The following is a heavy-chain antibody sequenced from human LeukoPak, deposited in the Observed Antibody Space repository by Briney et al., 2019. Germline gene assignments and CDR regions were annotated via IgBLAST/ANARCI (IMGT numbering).Heavy chain of an antibody. CDR1: GGSISSYY. V-gene: IGHV4-59*07. Sequence: KPSDTLSLTCTVSGGSISSYYWSWIRQPPGKGLEWIGYVYYSGSTNYNPSLKSRVTISVDTSNNQFSLKLSSVTAADTAVYYCARRFEYYDFWSGYYRWYFELWGRGTLVTVSS. CDR3: ARRFEYYDFWSGYYRWYFEL. CDR2: VYYSGST. D-gene: IGHD3-3*01. J-gene: IGHJ2*01.